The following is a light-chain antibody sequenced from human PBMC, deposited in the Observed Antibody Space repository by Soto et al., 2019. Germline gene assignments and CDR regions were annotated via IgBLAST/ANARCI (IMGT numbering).Light chain of an antibody. CDR1: SSDVGSYNH. CDR2: EVT. CDR3: ISYTGSSTSYV. J-gene: IGLJ1*01. Sequence: QSALAQPASVSGSPGQSITISCSGTSSDVGSYNHVAWYQQFPGKTPKLIIYEVTYRPSGVSHRFSASKSGNTASLTISGLQAEDEADYYCISYTGSSTSYVFGTGTKGTV. V-gene: IGLV2-14*01.